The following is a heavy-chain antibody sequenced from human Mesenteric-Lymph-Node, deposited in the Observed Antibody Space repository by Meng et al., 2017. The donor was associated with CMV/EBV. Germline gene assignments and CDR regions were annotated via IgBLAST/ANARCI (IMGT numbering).Heavy chain of an antibody. V-gene: IGHV3-21*01. J-gene: IGHJ6*02. CDR2: ISSSSSYI. CDR1: GFTFSSYN. CDR3: ARVGRIAVAGTSQSEEYGMDV. D-gene: IGHD6-13*01. Sequence: GESLKISCAASGFTFSSYNMNWVRQAPGKGLEWVSSISSSSSYIYYADSVQGRFTIARDNAKNSLYLQTNSLRAEDTAVYYCARVGRIAVAGTSQSEEYGMDVWGQGTTVTVSS.